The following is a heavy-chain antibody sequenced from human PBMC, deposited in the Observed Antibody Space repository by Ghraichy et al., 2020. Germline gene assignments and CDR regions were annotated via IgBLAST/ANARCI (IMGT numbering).Heavy chain of an antibody. CDR3: ARVELAAAGTGWFDP. D-gene: IGHD6-13*01. Sequence: SETLSLTCTVSGVSISSYYWSWIRQPPGKGLEWIGYIYYSGSTNYNPSLKSRVTISVDTSKNQFSLKLSSVTAADTAVYYCARVELAAAGTGWFDPWGQGTLVTVSS. V-gene: IGHV4-59*01. CDR1: GVSISSYY. J-gene: IGHJ5*02. CDR2: IYYSGST.